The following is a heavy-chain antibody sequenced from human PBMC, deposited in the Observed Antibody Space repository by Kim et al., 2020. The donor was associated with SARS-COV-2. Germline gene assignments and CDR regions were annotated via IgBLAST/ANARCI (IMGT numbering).Heavy chain of an antibody. Sequence: RYSPSFQGQVTISADKSISTAYLQWSSLKASDTAMYYCARQAAMVNYADYWGQGTLVTVSS. D-gene: IGHD5-18*01. V-gene: IGHV5-51*01. J-gene: IGHJ4*02. CDR3: ARQAAMVNYADY.